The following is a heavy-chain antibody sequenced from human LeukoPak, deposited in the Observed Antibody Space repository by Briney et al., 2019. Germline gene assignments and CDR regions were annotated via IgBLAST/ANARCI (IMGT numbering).Heavy chain of an antibody. CDR2: IYTSGST. D-gene: IGHD2-21*02. J-gene: IGHJ5*02. V-gene: IGHV4-61*02. Sequence: PSQTLSLTCTVSGGSISSGSYYWSWIRQPAGKGLEWIGRIYTSGSTNYNPSLKSRVTISVDTSKNQFSLKLSSVTAADTAVYYCARDAQYCGGDCYLNWFDPWGQGTLVTVSS. CDR1: GGSISSGSYY. CDR3: ARDAQYCGGDCYLNWFDP.